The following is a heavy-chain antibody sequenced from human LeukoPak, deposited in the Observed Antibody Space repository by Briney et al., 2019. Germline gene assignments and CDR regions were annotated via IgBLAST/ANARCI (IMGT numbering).Heavy chain of an antibody. Sequence: SETLSLTCTVSGVSINGFYWSWIRQPPEKGLEWIGYIYYSGTTNYNPSLKSRVTISVDTSKNQISLKLSSVTAADSAVYYCVRRVRYFGQNDYWGQGTQVTVSS. CDR1: GVSINGFY. CDR2: IYYSGTT. D-gene: IGHD3-9*01. V-gene: IGHV4-59*08. J-gene: IGHJ4*02. CDR3: VRRVRYFGQNDY.